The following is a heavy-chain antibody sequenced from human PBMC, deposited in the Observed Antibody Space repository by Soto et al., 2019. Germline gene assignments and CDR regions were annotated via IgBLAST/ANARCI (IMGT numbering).Heavy chain of an antibody. Sequence: QVQLVQSGAEVKKPGASVKVSCKTSGYTFTSHGISWVRQAPGQGLEWMGWISPYNGDTNYAQKLQGRVSVTTDSSTRTAYMELSSVISEVTALYYCARMVRGSTVGYYYYMDVWGKGTTVTVSS. D-gene: IGHD3-10*01. CDR2: ISPYNGDT. CDR3: ARMVRGSTVGYYYYMDV. V-gene: IGHV1-18*01. J-gene: IGHJ6*03. CDR1: GYTFTSHG.